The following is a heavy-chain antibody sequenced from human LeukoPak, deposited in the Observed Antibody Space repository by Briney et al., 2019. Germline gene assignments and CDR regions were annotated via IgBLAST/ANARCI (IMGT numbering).Heavy chain of an antibody. CDR3: ARPYKDWGFVN. V-gene: IGHV4-39*01. CDR1: FVSINSGSYY. D-gene: IGHD7-27*01. Sequence: SETLSLTCAVSFVSINSGSYYWGWIRQPPGKGLEWIGSIYHSGSTYYNPSLKTRVTISGDTSNNQFSLKLNSVTAADTAIYYCARPYKDWGFVNWGQGTLVTVSS. CDR2: IYHSGST. J-gene: IGHJ4*02.